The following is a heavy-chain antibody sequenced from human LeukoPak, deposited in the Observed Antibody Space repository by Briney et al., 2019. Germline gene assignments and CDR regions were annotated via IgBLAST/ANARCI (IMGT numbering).Heavy chain of an antibody. CDR1: GYTFTSYY. V-gene: IGHV1-46*01. CDR3: ARVGQWLVENDWFDP. J-gene: IGHJ5*02. D-gene: IGHD6-19*01. CDR2: INPSGGDT. Sequence: ASVKVSCKASGYTFTSYYMHWVRQAPGQGLEWMGIINPSGGDTGYAQKFQGRLTMTRDTSTNTVYMELSRLRSDDTAVYYCARVGQWLVENDWFDPWGQGTLVTVSS.